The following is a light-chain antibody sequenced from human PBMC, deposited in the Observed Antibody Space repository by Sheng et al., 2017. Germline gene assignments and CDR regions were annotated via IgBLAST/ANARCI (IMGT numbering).Light chain of an antibody. CDR3: QQYDSEIT. J-gene: IGKJ5*01. CDR2: KAS. V-gene: IGKV1-5*03. CDR1: QSVRNW. Sequence: DIQMTQSPSTLSASEGDRVSITCRASQSVRNWLAWYQQKPGKAPKLLIYKASTLQSGVPSRFGGSGSGTDFTLTISGLQPDDFATYYCQQYDSEITFGQGTRLEIK.